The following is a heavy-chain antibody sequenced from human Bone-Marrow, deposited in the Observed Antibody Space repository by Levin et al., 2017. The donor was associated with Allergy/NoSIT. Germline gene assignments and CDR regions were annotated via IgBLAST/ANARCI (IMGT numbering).Heavy chain of an antibody. Sequence: GESLKISCAASGFSFSIYSMTWVGQAPGKGLEWVSSISTSGNYIYYADSMKGRFTISRDNGKNSLYLHMNSLRAEDTAVYYCASDCGGGSCYRNYFYYGLDVWGQGTTVTVSS. CDR2: ISTSGNYI. J-gene: IGHJ6*02. D-gene: IGHD2-15*01. CDR1: GFSFSIYS. CDR3: ASDCGGGSCYRNYFYYGLDV. V-gene: IGHV3-21*01.